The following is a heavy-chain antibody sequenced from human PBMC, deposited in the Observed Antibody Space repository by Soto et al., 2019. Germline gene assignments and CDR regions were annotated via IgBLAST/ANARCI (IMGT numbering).Heavy chain of an antibody. J-gene: IGHJ6*02. V-gene: IGHV1-69*02. CDR2: IIPILGIA. CDR3: ARSGAYYSYGMDV. Sequence: QVQLVQSGAEVKKPGSSVKVSCKASGGTFSSYTISWVRQAPGQGLEWMGRIIPILGIANYAQKFQGRVTITADKSTSTAYMELSSLRSEDTAVYYCARSGAYYSYGMDVWGQGTTVTVSS. CDR1: GGTFSSYT.